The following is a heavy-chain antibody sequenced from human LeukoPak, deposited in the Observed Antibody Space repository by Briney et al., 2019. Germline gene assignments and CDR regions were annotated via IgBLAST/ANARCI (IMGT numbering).Heavy chain of an antibody. V-gene: IGHV1-69*05. D-gene: IGHD5-24*01. CDR2: IIPIFGTA. Sequence: ASVKVSCKASGGTLSSYAISWVRQAPGQGLEWMGGIIPIFGTANYAQKFQGRVTITTDESTSTAYMELSSLRSEDTAVYYCARAVATNTPRYYYYYYMDVWGKGTTVTVSS. CDR3: ARAVATNTPRYYYYYYMDV. J-gene: IGHJ6*03. CDR1: GGTLSSYA.